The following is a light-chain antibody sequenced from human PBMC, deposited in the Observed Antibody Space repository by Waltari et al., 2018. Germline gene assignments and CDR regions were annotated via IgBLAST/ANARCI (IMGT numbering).Light chain of an antibody. J-gene: IGLJ2*01. CDR1: SSNIGNDY. V-gene: IGLV1-51*02. CDR2: ENT. CDR3: GTWDTSLSALI. Sequence: QSVLTQPPSVSAAPGQKVTISCSGSSSNIGNDYVSWYQQLPGTAPKLFIYENTKPPSGIPDRFSGSKSGTSATLGITGLQTGDEADYYCGTWDTSLSALIFGGGTKLTVL.